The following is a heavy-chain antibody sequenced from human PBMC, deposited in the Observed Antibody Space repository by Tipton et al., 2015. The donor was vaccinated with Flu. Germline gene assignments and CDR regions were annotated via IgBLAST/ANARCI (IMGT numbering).Heavy chain of an antibody. CDR3: VRHPYCTNAVCPPGYWYFDL. D-gene: IGHD2-8*01. Sequence: VQLVQSGAEVKKPGESLKIPCKGSGYSFSNYWIGWVRLMPGKGLEWMGIIYPGDSNTRYNPSFQGQVTISADKSIATAYLQWTSLKASDTAMYYCVRHPYCTNAVCPPGYWYFDLWGRGALVTVSS. J-gene: IGHJ2*01. CDR2: IYPGDSNT. V-gene: IGHV5-51*01. CDR1: GYSFSNYW.